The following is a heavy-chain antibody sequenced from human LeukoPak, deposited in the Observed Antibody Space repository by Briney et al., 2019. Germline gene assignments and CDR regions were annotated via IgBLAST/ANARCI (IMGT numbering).Heavy chain of an antibody. CDR1: GYSISSDYY. Sequence: QTSETLSLTCDVSGYSISSDYYWGWIRQPPGKGLEWIGSIYYSGSTYYNPSHKSRVTISVDTSKKQFSLKLSSVTAADTAVYYCARHDYGGVNWFDPWGQGTLVTVSS. V-gene: IGHV4-38-2*01. J-gene: IGHJ5*02. D-gene: IGHD4-23*01. CDR3: ARHDYGGVNWFDP. CDR2: IYYSGST.